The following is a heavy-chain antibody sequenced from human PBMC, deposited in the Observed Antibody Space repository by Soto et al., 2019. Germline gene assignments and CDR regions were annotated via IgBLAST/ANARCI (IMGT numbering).Heavy chain of an antibody. CDR2: IYYSGST. V-gene: IGHV4-31*03. J-gene: IGHJ4*02. CDR1: GGSISSGGYY. CDR3: ARCVAWIQLSYFDY. Sequence: QVQLQESGPGLVKPSQTLSLTCTVSGGSISSGGYYWSWIRQHPGKGLEWIGYIYYSGSTYYNPSLKSRVTISVDTSKNQFSLKLSSVAAADTAVYYCARCVAWIQLSYFDYWGQGTLVTVSS. D-gene: IGHD5-18*01.